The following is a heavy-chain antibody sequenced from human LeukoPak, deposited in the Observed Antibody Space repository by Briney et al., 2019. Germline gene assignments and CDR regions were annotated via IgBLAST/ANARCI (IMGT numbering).Heavy chain of an antibody. D-gene: IGHD5-24*01. CDR3: ARDPGRWQQLGYFDY. CDR1: GGSISSSNW. Sequence: SGTLSLTCAVSGGSISSSNWWSWVRQPPGKGLEWIGEIYHSGSTNYNPSLKSRVTISVDTSKNQFSLKLSSVTAADTAVYYCARDPGRWQQLGYFDYWGQGTLVTVSS. CDR2: IYHSGST. V-gene: IGHV4-4*02. J-gene: IGHJ4*02.